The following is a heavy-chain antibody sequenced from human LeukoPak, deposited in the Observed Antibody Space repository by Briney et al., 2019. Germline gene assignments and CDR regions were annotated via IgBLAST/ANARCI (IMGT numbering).Heavy chain of an antibody. D-gene: IGHD2-15*01. Sequence: GGSLRLSCAASGFTFSSYAMYWVRQAPGKGLEWVAVISYDGSNKYYADSVKGRFTISRDNSKNTLYLQMNSLRAEDTAVYYCARDRGLCSGGSCYYFGYWGQGTLVTVSS. J-gene: IGHJ4*02. V-gene: IGHV3-30*04. CDR3: ARDRGLCSGGSCYYFGY. CDR1: GFTFSSYA. CDR2: ISYDGSNK.